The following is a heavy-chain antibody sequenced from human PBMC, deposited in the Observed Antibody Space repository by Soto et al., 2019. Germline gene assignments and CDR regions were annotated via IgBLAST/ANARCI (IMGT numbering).Heavy chain of an antibody. Sequence: GESLKISCKGSGYSFAGYWITWVRQKPGKGLEWMGRIDPSDSQTYYSPSFRGHVTISVTKSITTVFLQWSSLRASDTAMYYCARATIVVVPAAQGAHYYYGMDVWGQGTTVTVSS. CDR3: ARATIVVVPAAQGAHYYYGMDV. J-gene: IGHJ6*02. V-gene: IGHV5-10-1*01. CDR1: GYSFAGYW. D-gene: IGHD2-2*01. CDR2: IDPSDSQT.